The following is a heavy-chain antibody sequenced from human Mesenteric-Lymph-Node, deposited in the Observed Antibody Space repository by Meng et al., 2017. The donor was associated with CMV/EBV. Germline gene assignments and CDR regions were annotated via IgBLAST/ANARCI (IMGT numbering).Heavy chain of an antibody. CDR2: IRYDGSNK. CDR3: AKVLPPYVVVPAAIYFDP. D-gene: IGHD2-2*01. J-gene: IGHJ5*02. CDR1: GFTFSSYG. V-gene: IGHV3-30*02. Sequence: GESLKISCAASGFTFSSYGIHWVRQAPGKGLEWVAFIRYDGSNKYYADSVKGRFTISRDDSENTLYLQMNSLRPEDTAVYYCAKVLPPYVVVPAAIYFDPWGQGTLVTVSS.